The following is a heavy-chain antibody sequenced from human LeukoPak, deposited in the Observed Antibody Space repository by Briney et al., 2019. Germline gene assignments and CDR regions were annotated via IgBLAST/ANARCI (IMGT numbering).Heavy chain of an antibody. CDR2: IYTGGST. D-gene: IGHD3-22*01. V-gene: IGHV3-53*01. CDR3: ARDLGRYDSNQGPLDAFDI. J-gene: IGHJ3*02. Sequence: PGGSLRLSCAASGFTFSNYWMSWVRQAPWRGLEWVSVIYTGGSTYYADSVKGRFIISRDNSKNTLYLQMNSLRAEDTAVYYCARDLGRYDSNQGPLDAFDIWGQGTMVTVSS. CDR1: GFTFSNYW.